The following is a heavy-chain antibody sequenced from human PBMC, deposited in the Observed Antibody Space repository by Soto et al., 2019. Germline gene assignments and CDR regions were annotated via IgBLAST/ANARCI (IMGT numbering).Heavy chain of an antibody. CDR2: IDPSDSYT. Sequence: GESLKISCNGSGYSFTSYWISWVRQMPGKGLEWMGRIDPSDSYTNYSPSFQGHVTISADKSISTAYLQWSSLKASDTAMYYCARRDVVVPAASGRYYGMDVWGQGTTVTVSS. CDR3: ARRDVVVPAASGRYYGMDV. J-gene: IGHJ6*02. V-gene: IGHV5-10-1*01. D-gene: IGHD2-2*01. CDR1: GYSFTSYW.